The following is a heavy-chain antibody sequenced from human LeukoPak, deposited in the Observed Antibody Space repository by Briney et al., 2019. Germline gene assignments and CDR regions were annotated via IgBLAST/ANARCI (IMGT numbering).Heavy chain of an antibody. Sequence: SETLSLTCAVYVGSFSGYYWSWIRQPPGKGLEWIGEINHSGSTNYNSSLKSRVTISVDTSKNQFSLKLSSVTAADTAVYYCARDYYGSGSHCCHMDVWGKGTTITVS. J-gene: IGHJ6*03. CDR1: VGSFSGYY. V-gene: IGHV4-34*01. D-gene: IGHD3-10*01. CDR3: ARDYYGSGSHCCHMDV. CDR2: INHSGST.